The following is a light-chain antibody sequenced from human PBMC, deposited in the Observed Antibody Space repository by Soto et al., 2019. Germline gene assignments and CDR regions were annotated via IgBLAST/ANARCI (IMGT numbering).Light chain of an antibody. J-gene: IGLJ1*01. V-gene: IGLV1-40*01. CDR3: QSYDSSLSTYV. CDR2: GNS. Sequence: QSVLTQPPSVSGAPGQRVTISCTGSSSNIGAGYDVHWYQQLPGTAPKLLIYGNSNRPSGVPDRFSGSKSGTSASLAITGLHAEDEADYYCQSYDSSLSTYVFGTGTKVTVL. CDR1: SSNIGAGYD.